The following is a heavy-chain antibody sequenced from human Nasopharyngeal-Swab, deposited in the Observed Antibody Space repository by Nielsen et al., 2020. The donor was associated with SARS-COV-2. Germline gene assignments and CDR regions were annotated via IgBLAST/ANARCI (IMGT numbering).Heavy chain of an antibody. J-gene: IGHJ4*02. D-gene: IGHD4-17*01. CDR2: SSGSGTST. Sequence: LSLTCAASGFSLHSYAMSWVRQAPGKGLEWVSSSSGSGTSTYYAASVKGRSTISRDNSKNTLYLQMNSLRAEDTAVYYCARDRPPYGDEFDYWGQGTLVTVSS. CDR3: ARDRPPYGDEFDY. V-gene: IGHV3-23*01. CDR1: GFSLHSYA.